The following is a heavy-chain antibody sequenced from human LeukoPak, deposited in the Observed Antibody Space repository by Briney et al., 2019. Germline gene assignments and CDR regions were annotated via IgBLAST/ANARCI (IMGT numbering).Heavy chain of an antibody. J-gene: IGHJ4*02. Sequence: ASVKVSCKASGYTFTGYYMHWVRQAPGQGLEWMGWINVNSGGTNYAQKFQGRVTMTRDTSISTAYMELRRLRSDDTAVYYCARIYCSSTSCYYFDYWGQGTLVTVSS. CDR1: GYTFTGYY. CDR3: ARIYCSSTSCYYFDY. D-gene: IGHD2-2*01. V-gene: IGHV1-2*02. CDR2: INVNSGGT.